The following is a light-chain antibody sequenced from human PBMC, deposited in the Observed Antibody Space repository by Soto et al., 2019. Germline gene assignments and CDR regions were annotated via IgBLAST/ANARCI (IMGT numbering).Light chain of an antibody. V-gene: IGKV1-9*01. CDR1: QGISSY. Sequence: IQLTQSPSSLSASVGDRVTITCRASQGISSYLAWYQQKPGKAPKLLLYDASTLQSGVPSRFRGSGTGTDFTLTISSLQPDDFATYFCQQLNSHPLTFGGGTKVEIK. CDR3: QQLNSHPLT. J-gene: IGKJ4*01. CDR2: DAS.